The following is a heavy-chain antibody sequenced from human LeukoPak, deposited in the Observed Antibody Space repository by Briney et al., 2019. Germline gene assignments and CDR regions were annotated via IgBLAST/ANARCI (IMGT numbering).Heavy chain of an antibody. CDR1: GYTFTSQD. J-gene: IGHJ4*02. Sequence: GASVKVSFKASGYTFTSQDINWVRQATGQGLEWMGWMNPNSGNTGYAQKFQGRVIMTRDTSINTAYMELYSLRSDDTAVYYCARGYSSTMRTTGNDYWGQGTLVTVSS. CDR2: MNPNSGNT. D-gene: IGHD1-1*01. CDR3: ARGYSSTMRTTGNDY. V-gene: IGHV1-8*01.